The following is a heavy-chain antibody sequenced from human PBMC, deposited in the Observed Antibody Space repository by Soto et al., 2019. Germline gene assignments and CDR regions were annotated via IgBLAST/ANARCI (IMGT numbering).Heavy chain of an antibody. CDR1: GYTFTAYH. V-gene: IGHV1-2*02. D-gene: IGHD3-10*02. J-gene: IGHJ6*02. CDR3: ARNMDYYYGRGSGNGHGV. Sequence: QVRLVQSGAEVKEPGDSVRVSCEAYGYTFTAYHIHWVRQAPGQGLEWMGWINPKFGDTGYAQDFQGRVSMTSEMSISTVYMELSRLTSDDTAIYSCARNMDYYYGRGSGNGHGVGGQGTKVTVFS. CDR2: INPKFGDT.